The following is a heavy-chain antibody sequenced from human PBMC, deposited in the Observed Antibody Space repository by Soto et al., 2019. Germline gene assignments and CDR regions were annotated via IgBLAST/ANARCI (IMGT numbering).Heavy chain of an antibody. Sequence: PGGSLRLSCAASGFTFSNAWMSWVRQAPGKGLEWVGRIKSKTDGGTTDYAAPVKGRFTISRDDSKNTLYLQMNSLKTEDTAVYYCTTDPYMITFGGVIVPLDYWGQGTLVTVSS. D-gene: IGHD3-16*02. J-gene: IGHJ4*02. CDR1: GFTFSNAW. CDR2: IKSKTDGGTT. V-gene: IGHV3-15*01. CDR3: TTDPYMITFGGVIVPLDY.